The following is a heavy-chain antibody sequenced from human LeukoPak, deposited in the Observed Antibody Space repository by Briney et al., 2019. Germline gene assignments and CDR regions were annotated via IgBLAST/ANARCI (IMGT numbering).Heavy chain of an antibody. CDR2: INRSGST. V-gene: IGHV4-34*01. Sequence: LETLSLTCAVYGGSFSGYYWSWIRQPPGKGLEWIGEINRSGSTNYNPSLKSRVTISVDTSKNQFSLKLSSVTAADTAVYYCARGLGSSGGDYWGQGTLVTVSS. D-gene: IGHD6-25*01. CDR3: ARGLGSSGGDY. J-gene: IGHJ4*02. CDR1: GGSFSGYY.